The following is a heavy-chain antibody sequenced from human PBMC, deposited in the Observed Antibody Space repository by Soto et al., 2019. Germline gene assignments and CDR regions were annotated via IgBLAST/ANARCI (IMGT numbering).Heavy chain of an antibody. CDR1: GGSISTVDYW. J-gene: IGHJ4*02. CDR2: IYDGGRT. Sequence: QVQLQESGPGLVKPSQTLSLTCTVSGGSISTVDYWWSWIRQSPDMGLEWIGHIYDGGRTYTNPSLEGRVTMSLGTSKSQLSLTLSSVSSADTAVYYCARGPSGDKVDSWGQGTLVTVSS. CDR3: ARGPSGDKVDS. D-gene: IGHD7-27*01. V-gene: IGHV4-30-4*01.